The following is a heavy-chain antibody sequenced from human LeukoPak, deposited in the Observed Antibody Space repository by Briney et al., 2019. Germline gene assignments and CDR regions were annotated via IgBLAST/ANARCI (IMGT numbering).Heavy chain of an antibody. J-gene: IGHJ5*02. CDR2: VSGSGGGT. D-gene: IGHD6-13*01. V-gene: IGHV3-23*01. CDR1: GSTFSNSA. Sequence: GGSLRLSCAASGSTFSNSAMSWVRQAPGKGLEWVSTVSGSGGGTYYADSVKGRFTISRDNSKNTLYLQMSSLRGEDTAVYYCAKGAAAGQVDWFDPWGQGTLVTVSS. CDR3: AKGAAAGQVDWFDP.